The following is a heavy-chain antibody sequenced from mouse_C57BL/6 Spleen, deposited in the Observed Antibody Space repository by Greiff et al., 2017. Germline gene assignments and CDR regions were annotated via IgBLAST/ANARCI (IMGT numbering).Heavy chain of an antibody. CDR3: TSEGDGNPAWFAY. CDR1: GFTFSSYA. Sequence: EVMLVESGEGLVKPGGSLKLSCAASGFTFSSYAMYWVRQTPEKRLEWVAYISSGGGYIYYADTVKGRFTISRDNARNTLYLQMSSLKSDDTAMYYCTSEGDGNPAWFAYWGQGTLVTVSA. V-gene: IGHV5-9-1*02. J-gene: IGHJ3*01. CDR2: ISSGGGYI. D-gene: IGHD2-1*01.